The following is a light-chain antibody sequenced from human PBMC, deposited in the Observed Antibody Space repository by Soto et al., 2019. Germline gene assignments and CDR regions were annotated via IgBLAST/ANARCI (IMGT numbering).Light chain of an antibody. J-gene: IGKJ5*01. Sequence: DIVMTQSPATLSVSPGERATLSCRASQSVSSNLAWYQQKPGQAPRLLIYAASTRTADIPARFSGSGSGTEFTLTISSLQSEDFAVYYCQQYNSWPITFGQGTRLEIK. CDR3: QQYNSWPIT. V-gene: IGKV3-15*01. CDR2: AAS. CDR1: QSVSSN.